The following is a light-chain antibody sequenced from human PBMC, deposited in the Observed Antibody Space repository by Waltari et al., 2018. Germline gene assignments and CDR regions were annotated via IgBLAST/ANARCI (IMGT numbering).Light chain of an antibody. CDR2: GSS. V-gene: IGLV1-40*01. CDR3: QSYDTSLSVV. J-gene: IGLJ3*02. Sequence: QSVLTQPPSVSGAPGRRVTISCTGSGSNLGAGYDDHGYQQLPRAAPKLLIYGSSTRPLGVPDRFFGSTSGTSASLAITGLQAEDEADYYCQSYDTSLSVVFGGGTKLTVL. CDR1: GSNLGAGYD.